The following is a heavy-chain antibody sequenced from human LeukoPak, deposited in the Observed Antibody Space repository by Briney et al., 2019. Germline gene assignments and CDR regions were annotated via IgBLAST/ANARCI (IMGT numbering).Heavy chain of an antibody. CDR1: GGSISSGGYY. Sequence: NPSETLSLTCTVSGGSISSGGYYWSWIRQHPGKGLEWIGYIYYSGSTYYNPSLKSRVTISVDTSKNQFSLKLSSVTAADTAVYYCARAPPDYYDSSAPPDYWGQGTLVTVSS. D-gene: IGHD3-22*01. CDR3: ARAPPDYYDSSAPPDY. V-gene: IGHV4-31*03. J-gene: IGHJ4*02. CDR2: IYYSGST.